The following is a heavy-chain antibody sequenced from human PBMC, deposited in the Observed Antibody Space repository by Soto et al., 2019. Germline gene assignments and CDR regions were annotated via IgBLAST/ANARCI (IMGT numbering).Heavy chain of an antibody. CDR1: GYTFTSYG. V-gene: IGHV1-3*01. CDR3: ARGLNVYWYFDL. Sequence: ASVKVSCKASGYTFTSYGIHWVRQAPGQRLEWMGWINAGNGNTKYSQKFQGRVTITRDTSASTAYMELSSLRSEDTAVYYCARGLNVYWYFDLWGRGTLVTVSS. D-gene: IGHD3-16*01. J-gene: IGHJ2*01. CDR2: INAGNGNT.